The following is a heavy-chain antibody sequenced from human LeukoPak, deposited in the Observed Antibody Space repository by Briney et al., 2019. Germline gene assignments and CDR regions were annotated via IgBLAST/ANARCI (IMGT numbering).Heavy chain of an antibody. CDR3: AGYSSFDC. CDR1: GFTVGNNY. CDR2: IYSGGST. J-gene: IGHJ4*02. V-gene: IGHV3-53*01. Sequence: PEGSLRLSCAASGFTVGNNYMSWVRQAPGKGLEWVSLIYSGGSTKYADSVKGRFTISRDNSRNTLYLEMNSLRAEDTAVYYCAGYSSFDCWGQGTLVTVSS. D-gene: IGHD3-22*01.